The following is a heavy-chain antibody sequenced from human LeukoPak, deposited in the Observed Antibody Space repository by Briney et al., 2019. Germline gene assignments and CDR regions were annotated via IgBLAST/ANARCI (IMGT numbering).Heavy chain of an antibody. V-gene: IGHV1-24*01. D-gene: IGHD5-18*01. J-gene: IGHJ6*02. Sequence: ASVKVSCKVSGYTLTELSMHWVRQAPGKGLEWMGGFDPEDGETIYAQKVQGRVTMTTDRPTTTASMELRSLRSDDTAMYYCARVRPPNIVDSVMDYKYYHDMDVWGQGTTVTVSS. CDR2: FDPEDGET. CDR3: ARVRPPNIVDSVMDYKYYHDMDV. CDR1: GYTLTELS.